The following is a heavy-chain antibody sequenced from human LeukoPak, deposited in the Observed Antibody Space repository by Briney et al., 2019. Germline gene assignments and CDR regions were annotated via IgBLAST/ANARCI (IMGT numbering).Heavy chain of an antibody. D-gene: IGHD3-9*01. CDR1: GGSISSYY. J-gene: IGHJ4*01. Sequence: SETLSLTCTVSGGSISSYYWSWIRQPPGKGLEWIGHIYYSGSTNYNPSLKSRVTISVDTSKNQFSLKLSSVTAADTAVYYCARHVESRYFDWLDYYFDYWGHGTLVTVSS. V-gene: IGHV4-59*08. CDR3: ARHVESRYFDWLDYYFDY. CDR2: IYYSGST.